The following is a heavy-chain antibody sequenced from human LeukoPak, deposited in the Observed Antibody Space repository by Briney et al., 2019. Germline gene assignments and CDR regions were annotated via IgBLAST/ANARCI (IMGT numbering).Heavy chain of an antibody. V-gene: IGHV4-59*08. CDR2: IYYSGST. Sequence: SETPSLTCTVSGGSISSYYWSWIRQPPGKGLEWIGYIYYSGSTNYNPSLKSRVTISVDTSKNQFSLKLSSVTAADTAVYYCARRHDYGDFPNWFDPWGQGTLVTVSS. J-gene: IGHJ5*02. CDR1: GGSISSYY. CDR3: ARRHDYGDFPNWFDP. D-gene: IGHD4-17*01.